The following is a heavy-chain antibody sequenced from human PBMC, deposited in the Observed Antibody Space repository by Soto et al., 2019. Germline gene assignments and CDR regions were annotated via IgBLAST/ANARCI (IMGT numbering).Heavy chain of an antibody. V-gene: IGHV4-39*01. CDR2: IYYSGST. J-gene: IGHJ6*02. CDR3: ARHFWAGSSYLSYYYGMDV. Sequence: PSETLSLTCTVSGGSISSSSYYWGWIRQPPGKGLEWIGSIYYSGSTYYNPSLKSRVTISVDTSKNQFSLKLSSVTAADTAVYYCARHFWAGSSYLSYYYGMDVWGQGTTVTVSS. CDR1: GGSISSSSYY. D-gene: IGHD3-22*01.